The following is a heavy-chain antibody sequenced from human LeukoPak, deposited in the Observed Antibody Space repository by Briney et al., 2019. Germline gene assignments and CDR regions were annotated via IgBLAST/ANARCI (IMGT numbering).Heavy chain of an antibody. CDR3: AREPDCGGDCLYYFDY. CDR2: ISPSGGST. Sequence: ASVKVSCKAFGYTFTSNYMHWVRQAPGQGPEWMGVISPSGGSTTYAQKFQGRVTLTRDTSTSTVYMELSSLRSEDTAVYYCAREPDCGGDCLYYFDYWGQGTLVTVSS. V-gene: IGHV1-46*01. J-gene: IGHJ4*02. D-gene: IGHD2-21*02. CDR1: GYTFTSNY.